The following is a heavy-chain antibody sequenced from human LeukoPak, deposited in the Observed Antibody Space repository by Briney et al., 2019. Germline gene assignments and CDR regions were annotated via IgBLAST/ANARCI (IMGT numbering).Heavy chain of an antibody. Sequence: GGSLRLSCAASGFTFRSYNMNWVRQAPGKGLEWVSSINPNGDYIYYADSVKGRFTISRDNAKNSLYLQMTSLKAEDTAVYFCARGIGYFDWLFFSWGQGTLLTVSS. J-gene: IGHJ5*02. CDR1: GFTFRSYN. CDR3: ARGIGYFDWLFFS. D-gene: IGHD3-9*01. V-gene: IGHV3-21*06. CDR2: INPNGDYI.